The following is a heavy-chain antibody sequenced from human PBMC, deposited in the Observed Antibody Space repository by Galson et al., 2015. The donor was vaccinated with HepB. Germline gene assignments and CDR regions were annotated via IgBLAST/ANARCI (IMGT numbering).Heavy chain of an antibody. V-gene: IGHV1-24*01. CDR2: YDPEEGET. CDR1: GDSLNAVA. CDR3: ATDTDGDSYSYGMDV. D-gene: IGHD4-17*01. Sequence: KVIGDSLNAVAIHWVRQTPTKGLEWVGGYDPEEGETVYAEEFQGRVTMTEDTTTDTAYIELSSLRSEDTALFYCATDTDGDSYSYGMDVWGQGTTVTVSS. J-gene: IGHJ6*02.